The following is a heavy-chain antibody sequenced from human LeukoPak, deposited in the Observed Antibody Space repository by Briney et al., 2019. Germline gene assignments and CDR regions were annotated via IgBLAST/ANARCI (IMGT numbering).Heavy chain of an antibody. J-gene: IGHJ6*02. V-gene: IGHV3-7*01. CDR1: RLNFSRYW. D-gene: IGHD3-22*01. Sequence: GGSLRLSCAASRLNFSRYWMTWVRQAPGKGLESVANIKQDGSEKYYVASVAGRFTISRDNAKNSLYLEMNSLRAEDTAVYYCAKDQVYSDSSGNHYYFYYGMDVWGQGTTVTVSS. CDR3: AKDQVYSDSSGNHYYFYYGMDV. CDR2: IKQDGSEK.